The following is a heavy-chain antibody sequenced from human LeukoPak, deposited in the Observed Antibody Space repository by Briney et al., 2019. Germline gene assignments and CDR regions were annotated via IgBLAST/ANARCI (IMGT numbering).Heavy chain of an antibody. Sequence: ASVKVSCKASGYTFTGYYMHWVRQAPGQGLEWMGWINPNSGGTNYAQKCQGRVTMTRDTSISTAYMELSRLRSDDTAVYYCLVRGVITLTYFDYWGQGTLVTVSS. J-gene: IGHJ4*02. V-gene: IGHV1-2*02. CDR3: LVRGVITLTYFDY. CDR2: INPNSGGT. CDR1: GYTFTGYY. D-gene: IGHD3-10*01.